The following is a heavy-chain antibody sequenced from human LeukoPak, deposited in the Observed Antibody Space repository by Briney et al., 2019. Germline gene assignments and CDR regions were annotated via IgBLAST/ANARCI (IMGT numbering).Heavy chain of an antibody. D-gene: IGHD5-18*01. Sequence: ASVKVSCKASGYTFTSYNMHWVRQAPGQGLEWMGIINPSGGSTNYGQKVQGRVTMTRDTSTSTVYMELSSLRSEDTAVYYCARELKELWPDDHYYYGMDVWGQGTTVTVSS. V-gene: IGHV1-46*01. CDR1: GYTFTSYN. CDR3: ARELKELWPDDHYYYGMDV. CDR2: INPSGGST. J-gene: IGHJ6*02.